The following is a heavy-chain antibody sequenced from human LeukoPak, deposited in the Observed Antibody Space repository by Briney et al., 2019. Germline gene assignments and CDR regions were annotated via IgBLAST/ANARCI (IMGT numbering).Heavy chain of an antibody. J-gene: IGHJ6*03. CDR1: GGPISTHY. CDR3: ARGATFRGTYYMDV. Sequence: SETLSLTCIDSGGPISTHYWSWSRQPPGKGLEWIGYNDYSGSTNYNPSLKSRVTISVDTSKNQFSLKLNSVTAADTAVYYCARGATFRGTYYMDVWGKGTTVTVSS. D-gene: IGHD3-10*01. V-gene: IGHV4-59*11. CDR2: NDYSGST.